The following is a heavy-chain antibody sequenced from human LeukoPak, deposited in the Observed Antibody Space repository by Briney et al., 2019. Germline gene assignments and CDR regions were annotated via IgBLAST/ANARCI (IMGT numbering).Heavy chain of an antibody. Sequence: ASVKVSCKASGYTFTSYYMHWVRQAPGQGLEWMGIINPSGGSTSYAQKFQGRVTMTRDTSISAAYMELSRLRSDDTAVYYCARVELWFGEEEDYFDYWGQGTLVTVSS. D-gene: IGHD3-10*01. CDR1: GYTFTSYY. V-gene: IGHV1-46*01. CDR2: INPSGGST. J-gene: IGHJ4*02. CDR3: ARVELWFGEEEDYFDY.